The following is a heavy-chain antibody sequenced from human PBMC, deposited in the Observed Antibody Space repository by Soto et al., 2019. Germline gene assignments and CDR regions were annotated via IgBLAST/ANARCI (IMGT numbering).Heavy chain of an antibody. V-gene: IGHV3-30-3*01. Sequence: QVQLVESGGGVVQPGRSLRLSCAVSGFTFSSYAMHWVRQAPGKGLEWVAVISYDGSNKYYADSVKGRFTISRDNSKNTLYLQMNSLRAEDTAVYYCARDGVGATDWYFDLWGRGTLVTVSS. D-gene: IGHD1-26*01. CDR2: ISYDGSNK. J-gene: IGHJ2*01. CDR1: GFTFSSYA. CDR3: ARDGVGATDWYFDL.